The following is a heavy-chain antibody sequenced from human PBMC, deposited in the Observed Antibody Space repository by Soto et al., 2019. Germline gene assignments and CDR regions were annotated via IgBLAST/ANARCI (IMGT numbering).Heavy chain of an antibody. D-gene: IGHD3-16*01. CDR2: ISSSNSYI. CDR3: AMGGSIRGMDV. J-gene: IGHJ6*02. CDR1: GFIFSDYT. Sequence: EVQLVESGGGLVKPGGSLRLSCAASGFIFSDYTMNWVRQAPGKGLEWVSSISSSNSYIYYADSVKGRFTISKDNAKNSLFLDVNSRRDEDTAMYYCAMGGSIRGMDVWGQGTTVTVSS. V-gene: IGHV3-21*01.